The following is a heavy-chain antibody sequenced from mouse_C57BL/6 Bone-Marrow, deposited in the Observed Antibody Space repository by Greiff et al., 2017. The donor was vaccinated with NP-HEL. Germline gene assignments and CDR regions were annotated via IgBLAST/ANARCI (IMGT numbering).Heavy chain of an antibody. J-gene: IGHJ3*01. D-gene: IGHD3-2*02. CDR2: ISNLAYSI. V-gene: IGHV5-15*01. CDR3: ARGGGQLRFAY. Sequence: EVKLVESGGGLVQPGGSLKLSCAASGFTFSDYGMAWVRQAPRKGPEWVAFISNLAYSIYYADTVTGRFTISRENATNTLYLEMSRLRSEDTAMYYCARGGGQLRFAYWGQGTLVTVSA. CDR1: GFTFSDYG.